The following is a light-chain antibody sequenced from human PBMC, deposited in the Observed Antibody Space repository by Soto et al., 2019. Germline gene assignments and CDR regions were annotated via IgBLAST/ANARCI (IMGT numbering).Light chain of an antibody. J-gene: IGLJ1*01. CDR1: SSDVGVYNY. CDR3: CSHTTNYTYV. CDR2: EVT. Sequence: SALTQPPSASGAPGQSVTITSTGTSSDVGVYNYVSWYQQHPGKAPKVMIYEVTKRPSGVPDRFSGSKSGNTASLTISGLQAEDEADYYCCSHTTNYTYVFGTGTKVTDL. V-gene: IGLV2-8*01.